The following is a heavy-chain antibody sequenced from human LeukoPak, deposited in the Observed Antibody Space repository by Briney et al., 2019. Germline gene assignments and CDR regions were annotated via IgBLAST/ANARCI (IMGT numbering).Heavy chain of an antibody. CDR3: ARASGPFDY. CDR1: GFTFSTYG. V-gene: IGHV3-33*01. Sequence: GRSLRLSCAASGFTFSTYGMHWFRQAPVKGLEWVAVIWNDGSNKYYADSVKGRFTISRDNSKNTLYLQMNSLRAEDTAVYSCARASGPFDYWGQGTLVTASS. J-gene: IGHJ4*02. D-gene: IGHD3-10*01. CDR2: IWNDGSNK.